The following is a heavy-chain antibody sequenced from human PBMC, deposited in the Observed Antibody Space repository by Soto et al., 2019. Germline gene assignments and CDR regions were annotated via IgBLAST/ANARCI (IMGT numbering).Heavy chain of an antibody. D-gene: IGHD7-27*01. Sequence: PSETLSLTCTVSGGSISSGDYYWSWIRHPSGKGLEWIGYIYYSGSTYYNPSLKSRVTISVDTSKNQFSLKLSSVTAADTAVYYCARVITGDLFYYYYGMDVWGQETTVTVSS. CDR1: GGSISSGDYY. V-gene: IGHV4-30-4*01. J-gene: IGHJ6*02. CDR2: IYYSGST. CDR3: ARVITGDLFYYYYGMDV.